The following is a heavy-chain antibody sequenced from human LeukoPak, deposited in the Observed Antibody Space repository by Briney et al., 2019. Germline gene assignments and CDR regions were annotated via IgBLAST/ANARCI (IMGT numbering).Heavy chain of an antibody. J-gene: IGHJ4*02. D-gene: IGHD2-21*01. CDR1: GFTFSSYA. Sequence: GGSLRLSCAASGFTFSSYAMSWVRQAPGKGLEWVSAISGNGGSTYYADSVKCRFTISRDNSKNTLYLQMNSLRAEDTAVYYCAKLVVVIAIPYYFDYWGQGTLVTVSS. V-gene: IGHV3-23*01. CDR3: AKLVVVIAIPYYFDY. CDR2: ISGNGGST.